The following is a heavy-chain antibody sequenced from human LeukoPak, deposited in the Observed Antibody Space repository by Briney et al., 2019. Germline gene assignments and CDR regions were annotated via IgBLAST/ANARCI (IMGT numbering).Heavy chain of an antibody. D-gene: IGHD6-19*01. V-gene: IGHV3-21*01. Sequence: GGSLRLSCAASGFTFSNYAMSWVRQAPGKGLEWVSSISSSSSHIYYANSVKGRFTISRDNAKNSLYLQMNSLRAEDTAVYYCAKDLRGSRGLDYWGQGTLVTVSS. J-gene: IGHJ4*02. CDR3: AKDLRGSRGLDY. CDR1: GFTFSNYA. CDR2: ISSSSSHI.